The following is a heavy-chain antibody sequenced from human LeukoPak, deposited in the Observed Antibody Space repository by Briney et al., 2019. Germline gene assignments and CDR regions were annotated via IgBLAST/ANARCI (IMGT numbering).Heavy chain of an antibody. J-gene: IGHJ3*02. D-gene: IGHD2-2*01. CDR3: ARPWVPAAHDAFDI. CDR2: IYYSGST. CDR1: GVSTKYAGYY. Sequence: SESLSLTCAVSGVSTKYAGYYWAWIRQPPGKGLEWIGSIYYSGSTYYNPSLKSRVTISVDTSKNQFSLKLSSVTAADTAVYYCARPWVPAAHDAFDIWGQGTMVTVSS. V-gene: IGHV4-39*01.